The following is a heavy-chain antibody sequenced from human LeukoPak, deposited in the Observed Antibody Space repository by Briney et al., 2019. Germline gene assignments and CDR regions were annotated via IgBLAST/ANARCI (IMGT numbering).Heavy chain of an antibody. Sequence: GESLKISCKGSGYSFTSYWIGWVRQMPGKGLEWMGIIYPGDSDTRYSPSFQGQVTISADKSISTAYLQWSSLKASDTAMYYCARQSRITIFGVDYYYMDVWGKGPRSPSP. CDR1: GYSFTSYW. D-gene: IGHD3-3*01. J-gene: IGHJ6*03. CDR2: IYPGDSDT. CDR3: ARQSRITIFGVDYYYMDV. V-gene: IGHV5-51*01.